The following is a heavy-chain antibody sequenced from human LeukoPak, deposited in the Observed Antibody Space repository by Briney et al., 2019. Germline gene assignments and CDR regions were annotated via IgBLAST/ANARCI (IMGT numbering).Heavy chain of an antibody. V-gene: IGHV5-51*01. CDR2: IYPDDSDT. J-gene: IGHJ4*02. CDR3: ARRWKLREGYFDY. CDR1: GYSFTSYW. Sequence: PGESLKISCKGSGYSFTSYWIGWVRQMPGEGLEWMGVIYPDDSDTRYSPSFQGQVTISADKSVTTAYLQWNSLKPSDTAMYYCARRWKLREGYFDYWGQGTLVTVSS. D-gene: IGHD4-23*01.